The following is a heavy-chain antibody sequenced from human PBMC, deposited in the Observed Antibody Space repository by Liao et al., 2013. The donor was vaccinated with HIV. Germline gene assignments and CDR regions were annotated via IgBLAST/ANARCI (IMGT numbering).Heavy chain of an antibody. Sequence: QLQLQESGPGLVKPSETLSLTCTVSNGSLSSASYYWAWVRQPPMKGLEWVGSIYFNGRTSYNPSLKSRLSMSIDTSKNQFSLTLSSVTATDTAVYYCASHFTYNDYALNWFDPWAREPWSPSPQ. D-gene: IGHD4/OR15-4a*01. V-gene: IGHV4-39*07. CDR2: IYFNGRT. J-gene: IGHJ5*02. CDR3: ASHFTYNDYALNWFDP. CDR1: NGSLSSASYY.